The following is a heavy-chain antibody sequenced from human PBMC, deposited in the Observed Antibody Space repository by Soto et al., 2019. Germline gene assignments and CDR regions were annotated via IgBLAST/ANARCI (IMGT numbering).Heavy chain of an antibody. CDR3: ARLSIGRWVQRWSNNYGMDV. CDR2: IYYSGST. CDR1: GGSISSSSHY. J-gene: IGHJ6*02. V-gene: IGHV4-39*01. D-gene: IGHD5-18*01. Sequence: SETLSLTCTVSGGSISSSSHYWGWIRQPPGKGLEWIGSIYYSGSTYYNPSLKSRVTISVDTSKNQFSLKLSSVTAADTAVYYCARLSIGRWVQRWSNNYGMDVWGQGTTVTVSS.